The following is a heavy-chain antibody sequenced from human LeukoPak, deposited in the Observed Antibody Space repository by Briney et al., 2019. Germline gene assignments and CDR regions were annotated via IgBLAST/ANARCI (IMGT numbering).Heavy chain of an antibody. J-gene: IGHJ4*02. CDR2: IYSGGST. Sequence: GGSLRLSCAASGFTVSSNYMSWVRQAPGKGLEWVSVIYSGGSTYYADSVKGRFTISRDNSKNTLYLQMNSLRAEDTAVYYCARDLYCSGGSCGERFDYWGQGTLVTVSS. CDR1: GFTVSSNY. D-gene: IGHD2-15*01. V-gene: IGHV3-53*05. CDR3: ARDLYCSGGSCGERFDY.